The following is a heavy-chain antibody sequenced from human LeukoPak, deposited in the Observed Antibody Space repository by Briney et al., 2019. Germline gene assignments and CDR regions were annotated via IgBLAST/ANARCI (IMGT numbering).Heavy chain of an antibody. V-gene: IGHV4-4*02. Sequence: SETLSLTCDVSGGSISRSNWWSWVRPPPGKGLEWIGEIYHSGNTNYNPSLKSRVTISVDKSKNQFSLKLSSVTAADTAVYYCARIGVVTATLGWFDPWGQGTLVTVSS. D-gene: IGHD2-21*02. CDR1: GGSISRSNW. J-gene: IGHJ5*02. CDR2: IYHSGNT. CDR3: ARIGVVTATLGWFDP.